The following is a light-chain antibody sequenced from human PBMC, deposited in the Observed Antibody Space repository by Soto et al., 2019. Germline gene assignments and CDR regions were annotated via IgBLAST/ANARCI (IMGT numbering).Light chain of an antibody. CDR1: QAISHY. CDR2: KAS. Sequence: DIQMTQSPSAMSASVGDRVTITCRASQAISHYLAWFHQRPGKAPKLLIYKASTLKSGVPSRFSGSGSGTEFTLTISSLQPDDFATYYCQHYNSYSEAFGQGTKVDIK. V-gene: IGKV1-5*03. J-gene: IGKJ1*01. CDR3: QHYNSYSEA.